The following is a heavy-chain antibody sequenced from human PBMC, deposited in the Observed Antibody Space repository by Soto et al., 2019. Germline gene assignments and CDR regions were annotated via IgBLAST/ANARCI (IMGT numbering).Heavy chain of an antibody. CDR2: IKSNTDGGTT. V-gene: IGHV3-15*01. Sequence: EVQLVESGGGLVKPGGSLRLSCAASGFTFSDAWMSWVRQAPGKGLEWVGRIKSNTDGGTTDYAAPVKGGFTFSRDDSKNTLYLQMNSLKTEDTAVYYCTTEQGYCSGGTCFYHYYGMDVWGQGTTVTVSS. CDR3: TTEQGYCSGGTCFYHYYGMDV. J-gene: IGHJ6*02. CDR1: GFTFSDAW. D-gene: IGHD2-15*01.